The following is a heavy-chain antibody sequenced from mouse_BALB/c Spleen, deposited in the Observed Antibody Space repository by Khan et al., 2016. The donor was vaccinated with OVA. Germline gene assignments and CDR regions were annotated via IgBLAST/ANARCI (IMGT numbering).Heavy chain of an antibody. D-gene: IGHD2-1*01. CDR2: INPYNGDT. Sequence: VQLQQSGPELVKPGASVKISCKASGYSFTGYFMNWVMQSHGKSLEWIGRINPYNGDTFYNQKFKGKATLTVDKSSSTAHMELRSLASEDSAVXYCARHGNFYYYAIDYWGQGTSVTVSS. J-gene: IGHJ4*01. V-gene: IGHV1-20*02. CDR1: GYSFTGYF. CDR3: ARHGNFYYYAIDY.